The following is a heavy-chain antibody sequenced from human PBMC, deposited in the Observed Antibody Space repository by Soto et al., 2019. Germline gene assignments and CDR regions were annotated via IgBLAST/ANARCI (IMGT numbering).Heavy chain of an antibody. Sequence: GGSLRLSCAASGFTFSSYDMHWVRQATGKGLEWVSAIGTAGDTYYPGSVKGRFTISRENAKNSLYLQMNSLRAEDTAVYYCARGLWFGELLLGSLKDVWGQGTTVTVSS. CDR3: ARGLWFGELLLGSLKDV. CDR2: IGTAGDT. V-gene: IGHV3-13*01. J-gene: IGHJ6*02. D-gene: IGHD3-10*01. CDR1: GFTFSSYD.